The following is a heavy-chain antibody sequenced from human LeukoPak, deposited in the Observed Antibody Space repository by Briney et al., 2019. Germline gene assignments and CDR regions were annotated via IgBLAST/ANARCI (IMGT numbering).Heavy chain of an antibody. J-gene: IGHJ4*02. D-gene: IGHD3-3*01. V-gene: IGHV4-61*02. CDR2: IYTSGST. CDR3: ARDRITIVGVVTRDY. CDR1: GGSISSGSYY. Sequence: PSETLSLTCTVSGGSISSGSYYWSWIRQPAGKGLEWIGRIYTSGSTNYNPSLKSRVTISVDTSKNQFSLKLSSVTAADTAVYYCARDRITIVGVVTRDYWGQGTLVTVSS.